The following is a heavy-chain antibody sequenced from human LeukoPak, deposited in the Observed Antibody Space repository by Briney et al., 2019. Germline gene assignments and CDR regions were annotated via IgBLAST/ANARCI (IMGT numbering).Heavy chain of an antibody. CDR3: ARGPAAYSSSWYSKGPTHDTYFDY. J-gene: IGHJ4*02. V-gene: IGHV4-59*12. Sequence: SETLSPACTRSGALISSYYSSGIRQPPGKGLEWIGYIYYSGSTNYNPSLKSRVTISVDTSKNQFSLKLSSVTDADTAVYYCARGPAAYSSSWYSKGPTHDTYFDYWGQGTLVTVSS. CDR1: GALISSYY. CDR2: IYYSGST. D-gene: IGHD6-13*01.